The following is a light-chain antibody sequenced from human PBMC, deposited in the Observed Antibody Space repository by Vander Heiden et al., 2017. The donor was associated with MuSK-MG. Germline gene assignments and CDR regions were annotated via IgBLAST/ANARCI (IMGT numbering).Light chain of an antibody. CDR2: GAS. CDR3: QHEDWAPIT. V-gene: IGKV3-20*01. J-gene: IGKJ4*01. CDR1: QSVGRNY. Sequence: NVLTQSPGTLSLSPGERATLSCRASQSVGRNYLAWYQHKPGQAPRLLIYGASSRATGIPDRFSGSGSGTDFTFTISRLEPEDFGVYYCQHEDWAPITFGGGTKVEIK.